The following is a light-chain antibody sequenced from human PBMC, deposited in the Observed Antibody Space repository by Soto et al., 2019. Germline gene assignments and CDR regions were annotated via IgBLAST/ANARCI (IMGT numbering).Light chain of an antibody. CDR2: DAS. J-gene: IGKJ4*01. CDR3: QQRSNWPPLT. Sequence: EIQLTQSPSTLSLSPGDRATLSCRASQSVSSYLAWYQQKPGQAPRLLIYDASNRATGIPARFSGSGSGTDFSLTISSLEPEDVAVYYCQQRSNWPPLTFGGGTKVEIK. V-gene: IGKV3-11*01. CDR1: QSVSSY.